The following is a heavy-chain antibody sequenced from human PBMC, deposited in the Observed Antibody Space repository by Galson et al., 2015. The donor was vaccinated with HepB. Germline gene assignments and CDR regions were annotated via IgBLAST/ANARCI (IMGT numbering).Heavy chain of an antibody. V-gene: IGHV3-30-3*01. CDR3: ARDSLISGSPPELDY. Sequence: SLRLSCAASGFTFSSYEFNWVRQAPGEGLEWVAVISYDGSNKYYADSVKGRFTISRDNSKNTLYLQMNSLRAEDTAVYYCARDSLISGSPPELDYWGQGTLVTVSS. CDR2: ISYDGSNK. J-gene: IGHJ4*02. CDR1: GFTFSSYE. D-gene: IGHD1-26*01.